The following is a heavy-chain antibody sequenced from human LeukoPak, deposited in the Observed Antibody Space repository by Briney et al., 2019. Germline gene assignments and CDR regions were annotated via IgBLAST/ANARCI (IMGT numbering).Heavy chain of an antibody. J-gene: IGHJ4*02. CDR1: GFTFSSYA. D-gene: IGHD1-26*01. V-gene: IGHV3-30-3*01. CDR2: ISYDGSNK. CDR3: ARDREVGSGSYYILDY. Sequence: PGRSLRLSCAASGFTFSSYAMHWVRQAPGKGLEWVAVISYDGSNKYYADSVKGRFTISRDNSKNTLYLQMNSLRAEDTAVYYCARDREVGSGSYYILDYWGQGTLVTVSS.